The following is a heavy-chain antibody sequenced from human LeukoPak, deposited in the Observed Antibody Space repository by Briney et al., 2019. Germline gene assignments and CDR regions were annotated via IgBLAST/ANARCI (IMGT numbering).Heavy chain of an antibody. CDR1: GGSISSYY. V-gene: IGHV4-59*01. J-gene: IGHJ4*02. D-gene: IGHD2/OR15-2a*01. CDR3: ARAPDLYGGPDY. CDR2: IYYSGST. Sequence: PSETLSLTCTVSGGSISSYYWSWIRQPPGKGLEWIGYIYYSGSTNYNPSLKSRVTISVDTSKNQFSLKLSSVTAADTAMYYCARAPDLYGGPDYWGQGTLVTVSS.